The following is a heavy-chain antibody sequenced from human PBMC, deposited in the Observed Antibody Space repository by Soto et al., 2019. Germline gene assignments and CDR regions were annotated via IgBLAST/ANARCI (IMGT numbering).Heavy chain of an antibody. CDR1: GDTFTTNS. J-gene: IGHJ4*02. V-gene: IGHV1-69*06. Sequence: QVQLVQSGAEVKKPGSSVKVSCKASGDTFTTNSLNWVRQAPGQGLEWMGGIIPVVGTTKYAQKYQDRATITGDKSTNTAYMELSSLRSDERAVYYCARGLLYDSTYCDYWGQGTAVTVSS. CDR2: IIPVVGTT. D-gene: IGHD3-9*01. CDR3: ARGLLYDSTYCDY.